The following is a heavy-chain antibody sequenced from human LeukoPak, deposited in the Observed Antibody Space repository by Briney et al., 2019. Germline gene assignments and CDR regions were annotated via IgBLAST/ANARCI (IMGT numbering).Heavy chain of an antibody. Sequence: AASVKVSCKASGYTFTSYDINWVRQATEQGLEWMGWMNPNSGSTGYAQKFQGRVTMTRNTSISTAYMELSSLRSEDTAVYYCARGPDYGDYYDYWGQGTLVTVSS. V-gene: IGHV1-8*01. J-gene: IGHJ4*02. CDR3: ARGPDYGDYYDY. D-gene: IGHD4-17*01. CDR1: GYTFTSYD. CDR2: MNPNSGST.